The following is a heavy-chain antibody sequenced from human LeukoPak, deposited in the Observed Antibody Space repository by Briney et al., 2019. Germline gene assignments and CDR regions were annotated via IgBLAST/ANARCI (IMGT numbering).Heavy chain of an antibody. CDR3: ARGAIVATRERYLYYYYYYMDV. CDR1: GYTFTSYD. Sequence: ASVKVSCKASGYTFTSYDINWVRQATGQGLEWMGWMNPNSGNTGYAQKFQGRVTITRNTSISTAYMELSSLRSEDTAVYYCARGAIVATRERYLYYYYYYMDVWGKGTTVTVSS. CDR2: MNPNSGNT. J-gene: IGHJ6*03. D-gene: IGHD5-12*01. V-gene: IGHV1-8*03.